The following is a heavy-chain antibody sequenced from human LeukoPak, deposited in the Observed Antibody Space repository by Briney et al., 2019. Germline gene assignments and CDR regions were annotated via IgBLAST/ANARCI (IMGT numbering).Heavy chain of an antibody. CDR3: ARTDGYSTVTASLGY. CDR2: ISYDGSNK. D-gene: IGHD4-17*01. Sequence: GGSLRLSCAASGFTFSSYAMHWVRQAPGKGLEWGAVISYDGSNKYYADSVKGRFTISRDNSKNTLYLQMNSLRAEDTAVYYCARTDGYSTVTASLGYWGQGTLVTVSS. J-gene: IGHJ4*02. CDR1: GFTFSSYA. V-gene: IGHV3-30*04.